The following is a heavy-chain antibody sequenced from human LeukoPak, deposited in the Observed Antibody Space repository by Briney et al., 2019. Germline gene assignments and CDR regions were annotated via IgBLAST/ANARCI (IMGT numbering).Heavy chain of an antibody. CDR1: GFTFGAYT. J-gene: IGHJ4*02. D-gene: IGHD3-22*01. Sequence: GGSLRLSCAASGFTFGAYTINWVRQAPGKGLEWVSCIFSRSESILYADSVKGRFTISRDNAKNTLYLQMNNLRAEDTAVYYCARAAYDSNGFTANHDYWGQGTLVTVSS. CDR2: IFSRSESI. CDR3: ARAAYDSNGFTANHDY. V-gene: IGHV3-21*04.